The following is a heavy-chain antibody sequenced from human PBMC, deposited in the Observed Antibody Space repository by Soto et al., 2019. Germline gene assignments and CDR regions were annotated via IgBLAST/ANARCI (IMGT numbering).Heavy chain of an antibody. CDR1: GFTFSAYA. J-gene: IGHJ4*02. CDR2: ISYDGSNK. CDR3: ARPKGTERFLEWLAFDY. V-gene: IGHV3-30-3*01. Sequence: VGSLRLSCAASGFTFSAYAMHWVRQAPGKGLEWVAVISYDGSNKYYTDSVRGRFTISRDNSKNTLYLQVNSLRAEDTAVYYCARPKGTERFLEWLAFDYWSQGTLVTVSS. D-gene: IGHD3-3*01.